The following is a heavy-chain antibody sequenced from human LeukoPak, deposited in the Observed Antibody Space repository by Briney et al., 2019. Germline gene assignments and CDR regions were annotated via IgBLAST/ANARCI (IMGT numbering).Heavy chain of an antibody. D-gene: IGHD6-19*01. CDR1: GFTFLDHY. V-gene: IGHV3-72*01. Sequence: GGSLRLSCSASGFTFLDHYIHWVRQAPGKGLEWVGRTRDKAHSFTADYAASVKGRFTISRDDSKNSLFLQMTSLKTEDTAVYYCVRASYRRGWYPDCWGQGTLVTVSS. CDR2: TRDKAHSFTA. CDR3: VRASYRRGWYPDC. J-gene: IGHJ4*02.